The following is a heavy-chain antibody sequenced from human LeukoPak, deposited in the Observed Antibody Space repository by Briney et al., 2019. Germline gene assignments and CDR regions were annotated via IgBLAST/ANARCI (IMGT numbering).Heavy chain of an antibody. CDR1: GGSIIRSSYY. D-gene: IGHD2-15*01. V-gene: IGHV4-39*01. CDR2: IYYSGST. J-gene: IGHJ4*02. Sequence: SETLSLTCTVFGGSIIRSSYYWGWIRQPPGKGLEWIASIYYSGSTYYNPSLKSRVTISVDTSKNQFSLKLSSVTAADTAVYYCEVSGGFDYWGQGTLVTVSS. CDR3: EVSGGFDY.